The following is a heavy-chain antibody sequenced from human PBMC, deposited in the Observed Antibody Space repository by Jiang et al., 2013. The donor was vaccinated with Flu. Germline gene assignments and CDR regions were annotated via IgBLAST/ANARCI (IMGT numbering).Heavy chain of an antibody. CDR2: ISWNRGAI. J-gene: IGHJ6*03. V-gene: IGHV3-9*01. Sequence: QLLESGGDLVQPGRSLRLTCSASGFTFDDYAMHWVRQAPGKGLEWVAGISWNRGAIGYADSVRGRFTISRDNAKNSLYLQMNSLGVEDTALYYCAKDNRRGCDNINCYVYYYYYYYMDVWGRGTTVTVSS. CDR3: AKDNRRGCDNINCYVYYYYYYYMDV. CDR1: GFTFDDYA. D-gene: IGHD2-15*01.